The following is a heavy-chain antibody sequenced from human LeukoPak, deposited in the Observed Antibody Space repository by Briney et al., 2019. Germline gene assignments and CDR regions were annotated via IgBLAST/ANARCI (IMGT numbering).Heavy chain of an antibody. D-gene: IGHD3-3*01. CDR1: GGSISSGSYY. CDR3: ARRMSGYPVFDY. Sequence: SETLSLTCSVSGGSISSGSYYWSWIQQPAGKGLEWIGRIYPSGTTNYNPSLKSRVTISVDTSKNQFSLKLSSVTAADTAVYYCARRMSGYPVFDYWGQGTLVTVSS. CDR2: IYPSGTT. J-gene: IGHJ4*02. V-gene: IGHV4-61*02.